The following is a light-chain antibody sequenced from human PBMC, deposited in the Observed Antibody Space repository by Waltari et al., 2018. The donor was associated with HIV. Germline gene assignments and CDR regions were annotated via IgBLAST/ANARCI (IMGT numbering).Light chain of an antibody. CDR1: SGYSNKQ. CDR2: VGTGGIGV. J-gene: IGLJ2*01. CDR3: GTDHGSGSNFVYR. V-gene: IGLV9-49*01. Sequence: QPVLTQPRSASASLGAPVTLTCTLSSGYSNKQLDCYPDTPGTGPRFVMGVGTGGIGVSKGDDIPDRFSVLGSGLNRSLIIKNIQEEDESDYHCGTDHGSGSNFVYRFGGGTKLTVL.